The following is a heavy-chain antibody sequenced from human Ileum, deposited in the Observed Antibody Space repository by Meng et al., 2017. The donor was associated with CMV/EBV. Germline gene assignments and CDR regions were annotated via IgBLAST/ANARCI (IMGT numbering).Heavy chain of an antibody. CDR3: ACFASSGYSYNWLDP. V-gene: IGHV3-48*03. J-gene: IGHJ5*02. CDR2: ISVSGSGK. CDR1: GFTFSSYE. Sequence: GESLKISCAASGFTFSSYEMNWVRQAPGKGLEWVSYISVSGSGKYYADSVKGRFTISRDNAKNTPYLQMNSLRVEDTAVYYCACFASSGYSYNWLDPWGQGTRVTVSS. D-gene: IGHD3-3*01.